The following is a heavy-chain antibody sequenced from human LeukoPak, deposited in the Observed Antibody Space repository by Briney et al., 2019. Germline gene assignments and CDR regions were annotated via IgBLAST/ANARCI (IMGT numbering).Heavy chain of an antibody. CDR3: ARVGILNRFDP. V-gene: IGHV3-21*01. CDR2: ISSSSSYI. CDR1: GFTFSSYS. Sequence: GSLRLSCAAPGFTFSSYSMNWVRQAPGKGLEWVSSISSSSSYIYYADSVKGRFTISRDNAKNSLYLQMNSLRAEDTAVYYCARVGILNRFDPWGQGTPVTVSS. J-gene: IGHJ5*02.